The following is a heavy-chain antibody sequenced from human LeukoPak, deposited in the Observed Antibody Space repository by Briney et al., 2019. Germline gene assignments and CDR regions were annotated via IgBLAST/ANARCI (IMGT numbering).Heavy chain of an antibody. Sequence: SETLSLTCTVSGGSISSGDYYWSWIRQPPGKGLEWIGYIYYSGSTYYNPSLKSRVTISVDTSKNQFSLKLSSVTAADTAVHYCARTLTAYNDAFDIWGQGTMVTVSS. CDR1: GGSISSGDYY. J-gene: IGHJ3*02. CDR2: IYYSGST. CDR3: ARTLTAYNDAFDI. V-gene: IGHV4-30-4*08. D-gene: IGHD1-14*01.